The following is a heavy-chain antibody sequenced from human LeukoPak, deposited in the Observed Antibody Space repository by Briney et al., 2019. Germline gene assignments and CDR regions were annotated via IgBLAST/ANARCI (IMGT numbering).Heavy chain of an antibody. V-gene: IGHV3-23*01. J-gene: IGHJ4*02. CDR1: EFTFSSYA. D-gene: IGHD3-10*01. CDR3: AKLPYGSGRQNHYFDY. Sequence: GGSLRLSCAASEFTFSSYAMSWVRQTPGKGLEWVSAIRGGGDATYYADSVRGRFTVSRDNSKNTLFLQMSSLRAEDTAVYYCAKLPYGSGRQNHYFDYWGQGALVTVSS. CDR2: IRGGGDAT.